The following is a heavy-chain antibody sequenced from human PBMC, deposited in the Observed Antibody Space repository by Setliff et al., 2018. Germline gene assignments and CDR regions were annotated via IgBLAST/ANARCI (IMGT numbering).Heavy chain of an antibody. D-gene: IGHD2-21*02. V-gene: IGHV3-7*01. CDR3: ARELAVVTARIYYYGMDV. CDR1: GFTFSNYW. Sequence: GGSLRLSCAASGFTFSNYWMNWVRQAPGKGLEWVANINQDGRETYYVGSVKGRFTISRDNANRSVYLQMSDLRSEDTAVYYCARELAVVTARIYYYGMDVWGQGTTVTVSS. CDR2: INQDGRET. J-gene: IGHJ6*02.